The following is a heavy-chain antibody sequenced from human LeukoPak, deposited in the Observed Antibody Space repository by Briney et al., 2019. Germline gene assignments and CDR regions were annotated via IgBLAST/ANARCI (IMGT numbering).Heavy chain of an antibody. J-gene: IGHJ4*02. CDR1: GFTFSSSE. CDR2: ISSSGSTI. V-gene: IGHV3-48*03. Sequence: PGGSLRLSCAASGFTFSSSEMNWVRQAPGKGLEWGSYISSSGSTIYYADSVKGRFTISRDNAKNSLYLQMNSLRAEDTAVYYCAKDLTVRGVIIAYFDYWGQGTLVTVSS. D-gene: IGHD3-10*01. CDR3: AKDLTVRGVIIAYFDY.